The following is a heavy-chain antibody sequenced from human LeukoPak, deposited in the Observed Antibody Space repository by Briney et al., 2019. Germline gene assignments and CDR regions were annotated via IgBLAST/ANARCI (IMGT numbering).Heavy chain of an antibody. CDR3: AGDRIVGATTTSEFDY. J-gene: IGHJ4*02. D-gene: IGHD1-26*01. CDR2: ISAYNGNT. Sequence: ASVKVSCKASGYTFTSYGISWVRQAPGQGLEWMGWISAYNGNTNYAQKLQGRVTTTTDTSTSTAYMELRSLRSDDTAVYYCAGDRIVGATTTSEFDYWGQGTLVTVSS. V-gene: IGHV1-18*01. CDR1: GYTFTSYG.